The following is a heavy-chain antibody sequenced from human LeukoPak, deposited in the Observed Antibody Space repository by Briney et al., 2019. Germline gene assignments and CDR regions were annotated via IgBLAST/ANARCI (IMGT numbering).Heavy chain of an antibody. J-gene: IGHJ3*02. CDR2: IIPIFGTA. V-gene: IGHV1-69*06. D-gene: IGHD5-18*01. CDR1: GGTFSSYA. Sequence: SVKVSCKASGGTFSSYAISWVRQAPGQGLEWMGGIIPIFGTANYAQKFQGRVTITADKSTSTAYMELSSLRSEDTAVYYCARGYSYGYGGAFDIWGQGTMVTVSS. CDR3: ARGYSYGYGGAFDI.